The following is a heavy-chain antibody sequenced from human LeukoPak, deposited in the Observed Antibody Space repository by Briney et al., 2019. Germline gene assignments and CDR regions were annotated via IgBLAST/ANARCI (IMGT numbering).Heavy chain of an antibody. V-gene: IGHV3-30*02. CDR1: GFTFSSYG. D-gene: IGHD2-2*01. CDR2: IRYDGSNK. CDR3: AKDRSYQLLSGPDY. Sequence: PGGSQRLSCAASGFTFSSYGMHWVRQAPGKGLEWVAFIRYDGSNKYYADSVKGRFTISRDNSKNTLYLQMYSLRAEDTAVYYCAKDRSYQLLSGPDYWGQGTLVTVSS. J-gene: IGHJ4*02.